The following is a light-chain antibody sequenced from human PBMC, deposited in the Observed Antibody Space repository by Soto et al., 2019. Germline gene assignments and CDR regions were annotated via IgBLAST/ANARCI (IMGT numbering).Light chain of an antibody. CDR2: DAS. CDR1: QSVSSF. Sequence: EIVLTQSPATLSLSPGERATLSCRASQSVSSFLAWYQQKPGQPPRLLIYDASNRATGIPARFRGSGSGTDFTLTISSLEPEDFAVYYCQQRSNWPPITFGQGTRLEIK. V-gene: IGKV3-11*01. J-gene: IGKJ5*01. CDR3: QQRSNWPPIT.